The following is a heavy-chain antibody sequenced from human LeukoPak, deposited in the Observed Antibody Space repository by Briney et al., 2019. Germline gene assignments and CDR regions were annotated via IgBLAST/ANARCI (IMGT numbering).Heavy chain of an antibody. J-gene: IGHJ4*02. Sequence: PGGSLRLSCAASGFTFSNAWMSWVRQAPGKGLEWVGRIKRKTDGGTTDYAAPVKGRFTISRDDSKSTLYLQMNSLKTEDTAVYYCTTTGDPGFDYWGQGTLVTVSP. D-gene: IGHD7-27*01. CDR3: TTTGDPGFDY. CDR1: GFTFSNAW. CDR2: IKRKTDGGTT. V-gene: IGHV3-15*01.